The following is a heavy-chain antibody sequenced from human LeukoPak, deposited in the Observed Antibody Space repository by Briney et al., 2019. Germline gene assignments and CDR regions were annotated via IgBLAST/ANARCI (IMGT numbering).Heavy chain of an antibody. CDR3: ARDISSVYYDSFDI. CDR1: ARTLSSNY. D-gene: IGHD3-22*01. J-gene: IGHJ3*02. Sequence: GGSLRLSCAASARTLSSNYMRWGRQAPGKGLEWVSIIYSGGRTYYTDSVKGRFTISRDNSKKKWYLKMNTLRAEDTAVYFCARDISSVYYDSFDIWGQGSMVTVSS. CDR2: IYSGGRT. V-gene: IGHV3-66*01.